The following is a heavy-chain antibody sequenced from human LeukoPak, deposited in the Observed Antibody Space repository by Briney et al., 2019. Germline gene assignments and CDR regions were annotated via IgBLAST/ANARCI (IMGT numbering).Heavy chain of an antibody. J-gene: IGHJ6*03. CDR3: ARAVGSGSFQTYYYYMDG. V-gene: IGHV4-4*02. D-gene: IGHD3-10*01. Sequence: PSETLSLTCAVSGGSISSSNRWSWVRQPPGKGLEWIGGIYHRGSTNYNPSLKSRVTISVDKSKNQFSLKLSSVTAADTAVYYCARAVGSGSFQTYYYYMDGWGKGTTVTISS. CDR2: IYHRGST. CDR1: GGSISSSNR.